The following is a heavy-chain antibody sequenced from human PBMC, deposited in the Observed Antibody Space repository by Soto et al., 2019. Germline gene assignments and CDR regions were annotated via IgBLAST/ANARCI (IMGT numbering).Heavy chain of an antibody. CDR2: VYYSGST. CDR3: ARQPRGPGYGERGLYFDY. J-gene: IGHJ4*02. Sequence: XETLCLTCTVSGGSTNSRSDYWGWIRQPPGKGLEWIGSVYYSGSTHDNPSLQSRVTISVDTSRNQFSLNLISVTAADTAVYFCARQPRGPGYGERGLYFDYWGQGTLVTVSS. D-gene: IGHD3-16*01. V-gene: IGHV4-39*01. CDR1: GGSTNSRSDY.